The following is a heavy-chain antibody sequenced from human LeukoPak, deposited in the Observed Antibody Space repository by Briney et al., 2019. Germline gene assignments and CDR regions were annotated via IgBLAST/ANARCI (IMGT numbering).Heavy chain of an antibody. D-gene: IGHD3-10*01. V-gene: IGHV4-34*01. J-gene: IGHJ4*02. CDR1: GGSFSGYY. CDR2: ISHSGST. CDR3: ARDSGMVRGTVDY. Sequence: PSETLSLTCAVYGGSFSGYYWSWIRQPPGKGLEWIGEISHSGSTNYNPSLKSRVTISVDTSKNQFSLKLSSVTAADTAVYYCARDSGMVRGTVDYWGQGTLVTVSS.